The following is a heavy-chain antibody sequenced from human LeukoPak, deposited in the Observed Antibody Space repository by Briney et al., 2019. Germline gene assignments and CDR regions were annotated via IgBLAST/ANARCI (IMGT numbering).Heavy chain of an antibody. D-gene: IGHD6-6*01. CDR2: IIPNFGTT. V-gene: IGHV1-69*05. Sequence: ASVKVSCKASGYTFSSYSIRWVRQAPGQGLEWMGGIIPNFGTTNYAQKFQGRVTITTDESTSTAYMELSRLRSDDTAVYYCARAQTVEYSSSSSNYYYYYRDVWGKGTTVTVSS. CDR3: ARAQTVEYSSSSSNYYYYYRDV. CDR1: GYTFSSYS. J-gene: IGHJ6*03.